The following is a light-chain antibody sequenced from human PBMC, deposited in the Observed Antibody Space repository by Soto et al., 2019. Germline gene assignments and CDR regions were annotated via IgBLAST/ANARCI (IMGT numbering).Light chain of an antibody. Sequence: IVLTQSPGTLSLSPGERASLSCRASQSVSSNYLAWYQQKPGQAPRLLIYATSGRATGIPDRFSGSGSGTDFTLTISRLEPEDFAVFYCQQYGSSPFTFGPGTKVDIK. CDR2: ATS. V-gene: IGKV3-20*01. J-gene: IGKJ3*01. CDR1: QSVSSNY. CDR3: QQYGSSPFT.